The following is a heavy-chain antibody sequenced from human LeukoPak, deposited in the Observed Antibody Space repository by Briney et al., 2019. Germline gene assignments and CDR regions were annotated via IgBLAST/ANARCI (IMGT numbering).Heavy chain of an antibody. V-gene: IGHV3-23*01. Sequence: GSLRLSCAASGFTFSSYAMSWVRQAPGKGLEWVSAISGSGGSTYYADSVKGRFTISRDNSKNTLYLQMNSLRAEDTAVYYCARDCSSTSCYIGRGLDYWGQGTLVTVSS. D-gene: IGHD2-2*02. CDR3: ARDCSSTSCYIGRGLDY. CDR2: ISGSGGST. CDR1: GFTFSSYA. J-gene: IGHJ4*02.